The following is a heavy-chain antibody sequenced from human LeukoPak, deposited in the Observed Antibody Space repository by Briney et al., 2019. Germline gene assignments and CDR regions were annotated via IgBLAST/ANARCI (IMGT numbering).Heavy chain of an antibody. V-gene: IGHV3-9*01. CDR1: GFTFDDYA. D-gene: IGHD1-14*01. J-gene: IGHJ6*04. CDR2: ISWNSGSI. CDR3: AKDIQGNQGLDV. Sequence: GGSLGLSCAASGFTFDDYAMHWVRQAPGKGLEWVSGISWNSGSIGYADSVKGRFTISRDNAKNSLYLQMNSLRAEDTALYYCAKDIQGNQGLDVWGKGTTVTVSS.